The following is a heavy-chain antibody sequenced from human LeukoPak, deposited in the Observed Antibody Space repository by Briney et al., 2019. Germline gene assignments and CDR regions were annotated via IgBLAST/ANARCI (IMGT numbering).Heavy chain of an antibody. Sequence: PGRSLRLSCAASGFTFRNYGMHWVRQAPGKGLEWVANIKLDGSEKNYVDSVKGRFTISRDNTKNSLYLQMNSLRAEDTAVFYCARDQYDTWSRRGNFDSWGQGTLVIVSS. V-gene: IGHV3-7*03. J-gene: IGHJ4*02. CDR1: GFTFRNYG. D-gene: IGHD3-3*01. CDR3: ARDQYDTWSRRGNFDS. CDR2: IKLDGSEK.